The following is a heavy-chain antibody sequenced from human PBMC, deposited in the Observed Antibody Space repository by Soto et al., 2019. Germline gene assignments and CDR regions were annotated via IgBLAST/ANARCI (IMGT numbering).Heavy chain of an antibody. J-gene: IGHJ6*02. CDR3: ARDKDHPQLGGNYYYILDV. D-gene: IGHD3-3*02. Sequence: QVQLVQSGAEVKKPGSSVKVSCKASGGTFRTSAISWVRQAPGQGLEWVGGIMPVFRRPKYAQNFQGRVTISADESTSTAYMELSSLRSDDTAVYYCARDKDHPQLGGNYYYILDVWGQGTAVTVSS. CDR2: IMPVFRRP. V-gene: IGHV1-69*12. CDR1: GGTFRTSA.